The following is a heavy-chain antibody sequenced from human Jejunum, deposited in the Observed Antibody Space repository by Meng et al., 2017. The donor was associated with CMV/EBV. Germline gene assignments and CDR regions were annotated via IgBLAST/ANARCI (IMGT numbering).Heavy chain of an antibody. V-gene: IGHV4-59*01. CDR1: GGSISSYF. J-gene: IGHJ5*02. CDR2: IYYTGST. CDR3: ARDSTLYSNFNWFDP. Sequence: SGGSISSYFWSWIRQPPGKGLEWIGYIYYTGSTNYNPSLKCRVTMSVDTSKNQFSLKLSSVTAADTAVYFCARDSTLYSNFNWFDPWGQGTQVTVSS. D-gene: IGHD4-11*01.